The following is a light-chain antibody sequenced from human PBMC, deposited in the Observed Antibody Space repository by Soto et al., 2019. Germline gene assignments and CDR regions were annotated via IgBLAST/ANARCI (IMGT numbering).Light chain of an antibody. J-gene: IGLJ1*01. CDR2: EVT. Sequence: QSVLTQPASVSGSRGQSIIISCVGRNTDVGQDKSVSWYQQGPGKAPKLLIFEVTNRPSGVSNRFSGSRSGNTASLTISGLQPDDESDYFCVSYTDTDTLVFGTGTKLTVL. CDR3: VSYTDTDTLV. CDR1: NTDVGQDKS. V-gene: IGLV2-14*01.